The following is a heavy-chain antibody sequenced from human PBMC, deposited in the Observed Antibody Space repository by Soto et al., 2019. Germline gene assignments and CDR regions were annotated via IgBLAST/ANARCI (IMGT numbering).Heavy chain of an antibody. Sequence: SETLSLTCTVSGGSISSGGYYWSWIRQHPGKGLGWIGYIYYSGSTYYNPSLKSRVTISVDTSKNQFSLKLSSVTAADTAVYYCARVYYDILTGYYYFDYWGQGALVTVSS. CDR3: ARVYYDILTGYYYFDY. J-gene: IGHJ4*02. V-gene: IGHV4-31*03. CDR1: GGSISSGGYY. CDR2: IYYSGST. D-gene: IGHD3-9*01.